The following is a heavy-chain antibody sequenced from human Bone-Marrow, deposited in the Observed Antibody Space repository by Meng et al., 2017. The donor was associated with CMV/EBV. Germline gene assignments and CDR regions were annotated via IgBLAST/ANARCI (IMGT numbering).Heavy chain of an antibody. CDR2: IYHSGST. CDR1: GYSISSGYY. J-gene: IGHJ4*02. CDR3: ARGGITGYCSSTSCYDDY. Sequence: GSLRLSCTVSGYSISSGYYWDWIRQPPGKGLEWIGSIYHSGSTYYNPSLKSRVTISVDTSKNQFSLKLSSVTAADTAVYYCARGGITGYCSSTSCYDDYWGQGTLVTVSS. D-gene: IGHD2-2*01. V-gene: IGHV4-38-2*02.